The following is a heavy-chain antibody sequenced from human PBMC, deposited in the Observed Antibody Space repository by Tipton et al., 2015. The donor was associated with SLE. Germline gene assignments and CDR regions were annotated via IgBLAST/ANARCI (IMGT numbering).Heavy chain of an antibody. J-gene: IGHJ4*02. CDR1: GGSFSGYY. V-gene: IGHV4-34*01. CDR3: ARGPGSPRPFDY. D-gene: IGHD6-13*01. CDR2: INHSGST. Sequence: LSLTCAVYGGSFSGYYWSWIRQPPGKGLEWIGEINHSGSTNYNPSLKSRVTISVDTSKNQFSLKLSPVTAADTAVYYCARGPGSPRPFDYWGQGTLVTVSS.